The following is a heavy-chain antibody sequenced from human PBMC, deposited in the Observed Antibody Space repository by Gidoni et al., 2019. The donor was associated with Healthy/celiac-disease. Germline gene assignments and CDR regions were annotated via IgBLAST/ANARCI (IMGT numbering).Heavy chain of an antibody. CDR1: GFTFDDYA. CDR2: ISWNSGSI. CDR3: AKDTLNYGSGSYGLDY. D-gene: IGHD3-10*01. J-gene: IGHJ4*02. V-gene: IGHV3-9*01. Sequence: EVQLVESGGGLVQPGRSLRLSCAASGFTFDDYAMHWVRQAPGKGLEWVSGISWNSGSIGYADSVKGRFTISRDNTKNSLYLQMNSLRAEDTALYYCAKDTLNYGSGSYGLDYWGQGTLVTVSS.